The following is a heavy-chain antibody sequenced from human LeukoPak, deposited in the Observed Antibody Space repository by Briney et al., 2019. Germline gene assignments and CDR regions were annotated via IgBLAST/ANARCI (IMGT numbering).Heavy chain of an antibody. J-gene: IGHJ6*03. CDR1: GLTFSNAW. CDR2: IKSKTYGGTT. Sequence: GGSLRLSCAASGLTFSNAWVRWVRQAPGKGLEWVGRIKSKTYGGTTDYATPVKGRFTITRDDSKNTLYLQMNSLKTEDTAVYYCTTVSAGVYSKKGYYYYYMDVWGKGTTVTVSS. CDR3: TTVSAGVYSKKGYYYYYMDV. D-gene: IGHD4-11*01. V-gene: IGHV3-15*01.